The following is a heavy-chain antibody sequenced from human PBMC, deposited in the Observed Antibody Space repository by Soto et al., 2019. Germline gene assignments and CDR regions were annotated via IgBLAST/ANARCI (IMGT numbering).Heavy chain of an antibody. V-gene: IGHV1-18*01. D-gene: IGHD3-10*01. CDR1: GYTFTSYG. Sequence: QVQLVQSGAEVKKPGASVKVSCKASGYTFTSYGFSWVRQAPGQGLEWMGWISAYNGNTNYAQKPQGRGTMTTDTSTSTAYMELRSLRSDDTAVYYCARAGSRPYYYDGMDVWGQGTTVTVSS. J-gene: IGHJ6*02. CDR3: ARAGSRPYYYDGMDV. CDR2: ISAYNGNT.